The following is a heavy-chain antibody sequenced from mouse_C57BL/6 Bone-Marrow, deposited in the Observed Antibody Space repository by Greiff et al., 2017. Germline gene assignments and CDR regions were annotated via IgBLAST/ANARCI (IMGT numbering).Heavy chain of an antibody. D-gene: IGHD1-1*01. CDR1: GFSLTSYG. CDR3: AKPGGYYGSSFPYYYAMDY. Sequence: VKLVESGPGLVAPSQSLSITCTVSGFSLTSYGVSWVRQPPGKGLEWLGVIWGDGSTNYHSALISRLSISKDNSKSQVFLKLNSLQTDDTATYYCAKPGGYYGSSFPYYYAMDYWGQGTSVTVSS. V-gene: IGHV2-3*01. J-gene: IGHJ4*01. CDR2: IWGDGST.